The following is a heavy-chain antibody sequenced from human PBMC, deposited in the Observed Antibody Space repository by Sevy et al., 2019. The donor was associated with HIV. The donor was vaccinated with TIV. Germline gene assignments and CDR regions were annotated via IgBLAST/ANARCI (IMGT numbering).Heavy chain of an antibody. CDR2: INPNGGST. D-gene: IGHD5-18*01. V-gene: IGHV1-46*01. J-gene: IGHJ6*02. Sequence: ASLKVSCKASGYTFTSYYMHWVRQAPGQGLEWMGIINPNGGSTSYAQKFQGRVTMTRDTSTSTVYMELSSLRSEDTAVYYCARDRIQPSYGMDVWGQGTTVTVSS. CDR3: ARDRIQPSYGMDV. CDR1: GYTFTSYY.